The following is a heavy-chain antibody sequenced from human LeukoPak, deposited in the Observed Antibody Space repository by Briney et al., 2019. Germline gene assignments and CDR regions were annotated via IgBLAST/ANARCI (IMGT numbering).Heavy chain of an antibody. CDR3: AKVRSTVTTRDLDY. J-gene: IGHJ4*02. CDR2: IYTSGST. Sequence: PSQTLSLTCTVSGGSISSGSYYWSWIRQPAGKGLEWIGRIYTSGSTNYNPSLKSRVTISVDTSKNQFSLKLSSVTAADTAVYYCAKVRSTVTTRDLDYWGQGTLVTVSS. D-gene: IGHD4-17*01. V-gene: IGHV4-61*02. CDR1: GGSISSGSYY.